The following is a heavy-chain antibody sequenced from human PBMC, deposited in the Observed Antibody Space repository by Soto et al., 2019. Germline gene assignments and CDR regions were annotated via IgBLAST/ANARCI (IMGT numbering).Heavy chain of an antibody. V-gene: IGHV1-18*01. CDR2: INPFNGNT. D-gene: IGHD2-2*01. J-gene: IGHJ4*02. CDR3: ARGRTRPFDY. Sequence: QVQLVQSRAEVKKPGASVKVSCKASGYMFTSYGISWVRQAPGQGLEWMGWINPFNGNTNYVQKVQGRVTMTTDTSTSTAYMEVRSLRSDDTAVYYCARGRTRPFDYWGLGTLVTVS. CDR1: GYMFTSYG.